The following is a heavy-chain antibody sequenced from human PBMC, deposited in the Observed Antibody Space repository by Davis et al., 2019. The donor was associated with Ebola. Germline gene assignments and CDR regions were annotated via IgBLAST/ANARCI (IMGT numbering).Heavy chain of an antibody. CDR2: ISWDGGST. D-gene: IGHD2-15*01. V-gene: IGHV3-43*01. CDR1: GFTFDDYT. J-gene: IGHJ4*02. CDR3: AKDRAPRRRNSVLDY. Sequence: PGGSLRLSCAASGFTFDDYTMHWVRQAPGKGLEWVSLISWDGGSTYYADSVKGRFTISRDNSKNSLYLQMNSLRTEDTALYYCAKDRAPRRRNSVLDYWGQGTLVTVSS.